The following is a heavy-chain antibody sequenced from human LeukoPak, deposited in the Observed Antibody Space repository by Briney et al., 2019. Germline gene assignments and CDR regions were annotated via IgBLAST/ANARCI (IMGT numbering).Heavy chain of an antibody. CDR3: ARVRYYDFWSGNHYFDY. J-gene: IGHJ4*02. V-gene: IGHV3-30*03. CDR1: GFTFSSYG. Sequence: GGSLRLSCAASGFTFSSYGMHWVRQAPGKGLEWVAVISYDGSNKYYADSVKGRFTISRDNSKNTLYLQMNSLRAEDTAVYYCARVRYYDFWSGNHYFDYWGQGTLVTVSS. D-gene: IGHD3-3*01. CDR2: ISYDGSNK.